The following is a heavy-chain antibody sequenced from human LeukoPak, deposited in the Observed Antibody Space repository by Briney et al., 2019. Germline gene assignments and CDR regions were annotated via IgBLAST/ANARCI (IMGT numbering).Heavy chain of an antibody. CDR3: ARVYKNYYDSSADAFDI. D-gene: IGHD3-22*01. Sequence: PSETPSLTCAVYGGSFSGYYWSWIRQPPGKGLEWIGEIKHSGSTNYNPSLKSRVTISVDTSKNQFSLKLSSVTAADTAVYYCARVYKNYYDSSADAFDIWGQGTMVTVSS. CDR2: IKHSGST. J-gene: IGHJ3*02. V-gene: IGHV4-34*01. CDR1: GGSFSGYY.